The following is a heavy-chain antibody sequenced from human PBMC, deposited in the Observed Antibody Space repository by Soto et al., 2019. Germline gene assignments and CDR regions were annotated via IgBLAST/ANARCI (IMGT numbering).Heavy chain of an antibody. D-gene: IGHD3-3*01. CDR3: ARVLTIFGVVTYYYGMDV. CDR1: GGTFSSYA. J-gene: IGHJ6*02. Sequence: QVQLVQSGAEVKKPGSSVKVSCKASGGTFSSYAISWVRQAPGQGLEWMGGIIPIFGTANYAQKFQGRVTITADESTSTAYMALSSLRSEDTAVYYCARVLTIFGVVTYYYGMDVWGQGTTVTVSS. V-gene: IGHV1-69*01. CDR2: IIPIFGTA.